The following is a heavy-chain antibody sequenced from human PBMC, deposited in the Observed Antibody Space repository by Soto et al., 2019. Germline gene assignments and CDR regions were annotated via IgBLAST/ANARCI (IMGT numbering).Heavy chain of an antibody. Sequence: QLQLQESGSGLVKPSQTLSLTCAVSGGSINTATHSWSWIRQPPGKGLEWIGYIYHSGSTYYNPSVKSRVTISIDKSNDQCSLRLGSVTAADTAVYYCARGGGVTTTGDDYWGQGILVTVSS. J-gene: IGHJ4*02. V-gene: IGHV4-30-2*01. CDR2: IYHSGST. D-gene: IGHD4-4*01. CDR1: GGSINTATHS. CDR3: ARGGGVTTTGDDY.